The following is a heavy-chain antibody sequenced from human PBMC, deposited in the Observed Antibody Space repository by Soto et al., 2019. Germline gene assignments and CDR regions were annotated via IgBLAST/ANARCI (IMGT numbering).Heavy chain of an antibody. J-gene: IGHJ6*02. CDR3: AKELNSSGWRYYYYGMDV. CDR2: ISWNSGSI. Sequence: DVQLVESGGGLVQPGRSLRLSCAASGFTFDDYAMHWVRQAPGKGLEWVSGISWNSGSIGYADSVKGRFTISRDNAKNSLYLQMNSLRAEDTALYYCAKELNSSGWRYYYYGMDVWGQGTTVTVSS. V-gene: IGHV3-9*01. D-gene: IGHD6-19*01. CDR1: GFTFDDYA.